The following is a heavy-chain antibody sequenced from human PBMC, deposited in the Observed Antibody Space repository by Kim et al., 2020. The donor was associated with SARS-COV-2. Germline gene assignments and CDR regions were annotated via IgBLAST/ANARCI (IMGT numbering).Heavy chain of an antibody. D-gene: IGHD2-2*01. Sequence: PSLKSRVTISVDTSKKQFSLRLRSVTGADTAVYYCARGPIVIVPAARLFNYWGKGTLVTVSS. V-gene: IGHV4-34*01. CDR3: ARGPIVIVPAARLFNY. J-gene: IGHJ4*02.